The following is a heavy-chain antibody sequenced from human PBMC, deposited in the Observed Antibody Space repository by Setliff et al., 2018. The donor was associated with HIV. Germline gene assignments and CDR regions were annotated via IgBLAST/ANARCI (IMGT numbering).Heavy chain of an antibody. Sequence: LTCTVSGGSASNSHYYWAWIRQPPGKGLEYIGSIHYNEKTYYNPSLKSRVTISIDTSKNQFSLNLTSVTAADTAVYYCASRVYYYDSNNFLREEGFDPWGQGTLVTVSS. CDR1: GGSASNSHYY. D-gene: IGHD3-22*01. CDR3: ASRVYYYDSNNFLREEGFDP. V-gene: IGHV4-39*01. CDR2: IHYNEKT. J-gene: IGHJ5*02.